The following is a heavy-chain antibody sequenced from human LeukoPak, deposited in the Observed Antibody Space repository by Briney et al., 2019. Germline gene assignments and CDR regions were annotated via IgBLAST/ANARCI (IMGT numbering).Heavy chain of an antibody. D-gene: IGHD2-15*01. J-gene: IGHJ6*02. CDR3: ARDVVVVVAATPYYYYGMDV. CDR1: GGTFSSYA. V-gene: IGHV1-69*01. CDR2: IIPIFGTA. Sequence: ASVKVSCKASGGTFSSYAISWVRQAPGQGLEWMGGIIPIFGTANYAQKFQGRVTITADESTSTVYMELSSLRSEDTAVYYCARDVVVVVAATPYYYYGMDVWGQGTTVTVSS.